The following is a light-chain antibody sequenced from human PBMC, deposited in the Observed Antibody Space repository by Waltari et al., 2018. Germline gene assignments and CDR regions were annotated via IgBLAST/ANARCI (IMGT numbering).Light chain of an antibody. J-gene: IGLJ3*02. CDR1: SSDVGSYXL. CDR2: EGS. Sequence: QSALTQPASVSGSPGQSITISCTGTSSDVGSYXLVSWYQQHPGKAPKLMIYEGSKRPSGVSNRFSGSKSGNTASLTISGLQAEDEADYYCCSYAGSSTWVFGGGTKLTVL. V-gene: IGLV2-23*01. CDR3: CSYAGSSTWV.